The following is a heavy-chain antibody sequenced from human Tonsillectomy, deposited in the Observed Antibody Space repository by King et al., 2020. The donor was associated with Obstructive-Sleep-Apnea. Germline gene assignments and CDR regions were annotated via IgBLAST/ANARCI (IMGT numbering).Heavy chain of an antibody. V-gene: IGHV4-59*08. D-gene: IGHD3-10*01. J-gene: IGHJ6*02. CDR3: ARLVGSRSYYYYYGLDV. CDR1: GGSISSYY. CDR2: IFSDGST. Sequence: VQLQESGPGLVKPSETLSLACSVSGGSISSYYWTWIRPPPGKGLEWIAYIFSDGSTDYNPSLQSRVIISLDTSRQQFSLRLSSVTAADTAVYYCARLVGSRSYYYYYGLDVWGQGTTVTVSS.